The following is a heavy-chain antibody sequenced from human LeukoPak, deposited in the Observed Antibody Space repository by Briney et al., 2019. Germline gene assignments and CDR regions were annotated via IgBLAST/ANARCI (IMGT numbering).Heavy chain of an antibody. Sequence: SGTLSLTCTVSGGSISSYYWSWIRQPPGKGLEWIGYIYYSGSTNYNPSLKSRVTISVDTSKNQFSLKLSSVTAADTAVYYCARIPDSNLIYYYYGMDVWGQGTTVTVSS. CDR3: ARIPDSNLIYYYYGMDV. CDR2: IYYSGST. CDR1: GGSISSYY. D-gene: IGHD4-11*01. J-gene: IGHJ6*02. V-gene: IGHV4-59*01.